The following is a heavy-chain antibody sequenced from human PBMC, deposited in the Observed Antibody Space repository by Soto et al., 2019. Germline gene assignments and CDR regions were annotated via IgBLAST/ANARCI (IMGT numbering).Heavy chain of an antibody. CDR1: GFSLTNGRMG. CDR2: FFSDAER. D-gene: IGHD4-17*01. J-gene: IGHJ6*04. V-gene: IGHV2-26*01. CDR3: ARMDGDYNYYGLDV. Sequence: SGPTLVNPTETLTLTCSVSGFSLTNGRMGVSWIRQPPGKALEWLAHFFSDAERSYSTSMQSRLNMYKDSSGSQVVLTMTSMAPADTATYFCARMDGDYNYYGLDVWGNGIAVTVSS.